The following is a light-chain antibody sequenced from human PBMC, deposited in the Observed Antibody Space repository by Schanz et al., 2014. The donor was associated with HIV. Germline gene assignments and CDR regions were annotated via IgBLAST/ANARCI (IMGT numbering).Light chain of an antibody. CDR2: DVS. CDR1: SSDVGGYNH. CDR3: SSHAGRSSFVV. J-gene: IGLJ2*01. V-gene: IGLV2-14*03. Sequence: QSALTQPASVSGSPGQSITISCTGTSSDVGGYNHVCWYQQHPGKAPKLIIYDVSNRPSGVSNRFSGSKSGNTASLTISGLQAEDEADYYCSSHAGRSSFVVFGGGTKLTVL.